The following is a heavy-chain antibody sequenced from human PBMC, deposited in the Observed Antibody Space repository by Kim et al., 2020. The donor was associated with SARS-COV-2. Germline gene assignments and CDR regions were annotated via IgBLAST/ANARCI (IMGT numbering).Heavy chain of an antibody. Sequence: SGPTLVNPTQTLTLTCSFSGLLVTLRGTSVAWIRQPPGQALEWLALLFWDDTPRYNPSLRTRLTISRGSSRNQVVLRMTDLDVVDTATYYCARRYSVRGVNMDFDVWGRGTTVTISS. V-gene: IGHV2-70*12. CDR3: ARRYSVRGVNMDFDV. J-gene: IGHJ3*01. CDR2: LFWDDTP. CDR1: GLLVTLRGTS. D-gene: IGHD3-10*01.